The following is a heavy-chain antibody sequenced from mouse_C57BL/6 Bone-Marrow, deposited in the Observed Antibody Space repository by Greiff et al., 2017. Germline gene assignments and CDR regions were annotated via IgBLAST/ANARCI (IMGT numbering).Heavy chain of an antibody. Sequence: EVQLQESGPELVKPGASVKIPCKASGYTFTDYNMDWVKQSHGQSLEWIGDINPNNGGTIYNQKFKGKATLTGDKSSSTAYMELRSLTSEDTAVYDCARFGYYGRGAMDYWGQGTSVTVSS. CDR1: GYTFTDYN. V-gene: IGHV1-18*01. CDR2: INPNNGGT. J-gene: IGHJ4*01. CDR3: ARFGYYGRGAMDY. D-gene: IGHD1-1*01.